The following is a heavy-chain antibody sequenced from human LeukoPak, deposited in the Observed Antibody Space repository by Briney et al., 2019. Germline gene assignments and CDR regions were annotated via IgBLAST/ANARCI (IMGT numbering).Heavy chain of an antibody. J-gene: IGHJ4*02. Sequence: PGASLRLSCAASGVTFSSYGMSWVRQAPGKGLEWVSAISGSGAKTFYADSVKGRFTISRDNSKNTLYLQMNSLRAEDTAVYYCAKDHGDYSFDYLGQGTLVTVSS. CDR2: ISGSGAKT. D-gene: IGHD4-17*01. CDR1: GVTFSSYG. CDR3: AKDHGDYSFDY. V-gene: IGHV3-23*01.